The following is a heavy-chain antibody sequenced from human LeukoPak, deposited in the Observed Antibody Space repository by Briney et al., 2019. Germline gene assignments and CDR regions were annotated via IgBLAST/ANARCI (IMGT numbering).Heavy chain of an antibody. J-gene: IGHJ6*03. CDR1: GYTFTSYG. Sequence: ASVKVSCTASGYTFTSYGIIWVRQAPGQGLEWMGWISGDSRSIKYAQNLQGSVTMTTDTSTSTAYMELRSLTSDDTAVYYCARYRLPDYYYHYYMDVWGKGTTVTVSS. CDR3: ARYRLPDYYYHYYMDV. CDR2: ISGDSRSI. D-gene: IGHD2-15*01. V-gene: IGHV1-18*01.